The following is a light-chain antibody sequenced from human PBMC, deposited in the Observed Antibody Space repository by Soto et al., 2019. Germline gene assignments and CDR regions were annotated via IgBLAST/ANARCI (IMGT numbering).Light chain of an antibody. CDR1: QSVNIW. CDR2: KAS. CDR3: QQYNTYSRA. J-gene: IGKJ1*01. Sequence: DIQMTQSPSTLSASVGDRVTITCRASQSVNIWLAWYQEKPGKAPKLLIYKASSLESGVPSRFSGSGSGTEITLTISSLQPDDFETYYCQQYNTYSRAFGKGTKVEIK. V-gene: IGKV1-5*03.